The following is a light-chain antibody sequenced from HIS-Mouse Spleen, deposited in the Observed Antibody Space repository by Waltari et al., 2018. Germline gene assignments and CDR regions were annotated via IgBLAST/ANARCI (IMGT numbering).Light chain of an antibody. CDR1: QRVSSSY. CDR3: QQYGSSPPLT. Sequence: EIVLTQSPGTLSLSPGERATLPCRAIQRVSSSYLAWYQQKPGQAPRLLIYGASSRATGIPDRFSGSGSGTDFTLTISRLEPEDFAVYYCQQYGSSPPLTFGGGTKVEIK. CDR2: GAS. V-gene: IGKV3-20*01. J-gene: IGKJ4*01.